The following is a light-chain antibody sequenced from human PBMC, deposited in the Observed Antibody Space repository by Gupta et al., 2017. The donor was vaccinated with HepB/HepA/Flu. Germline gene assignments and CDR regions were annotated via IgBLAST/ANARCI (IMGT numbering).Light chain of an antibody. V-gene: IGLV2-11*01. CDR3: SSYAGSYTWV. CDR1: SSDVGGYSY. CDR2: SVT. Sequence: QSALTQPRSVSGSPGQSVTISCTGTSSDVGGYSYVSWYQQHPGKAPKLIIHSVTERPSGVPDRFSASKSDTTASPTISGLQADDDAYYYCSSYAGSYTWVFGGGTKLTVL. J-gene: IGLJ3*02.